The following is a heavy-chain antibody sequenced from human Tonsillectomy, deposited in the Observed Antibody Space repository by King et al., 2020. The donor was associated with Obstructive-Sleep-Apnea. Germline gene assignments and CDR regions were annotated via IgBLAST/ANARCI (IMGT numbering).Heavy chain of an antibody. Sequence: VQLVESGGGVVQPGGSLRLSCAASGFTFSSYGMHWVRQAPGKGLEWGAFVHLDVLNKYNVDSVKGRFTISRDNSNNTLYLQMNSLRPKDTAVYYSAATGYCSSTSCYGLLDYWGQGTLVTVSS. V-gene: IGHV3-30*02. D-gene: IGHD2-2*01. CDR1: GFTFSSYG. CDR2: VHLDVLNK. CDR3: AATGYCSSTSCYGLLDY. J-gene: IGHJ4*02.